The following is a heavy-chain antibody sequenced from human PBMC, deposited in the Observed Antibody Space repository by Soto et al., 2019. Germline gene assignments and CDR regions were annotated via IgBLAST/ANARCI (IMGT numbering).Heavy chain of an antibody. CDR1: GCSITPYY. J-gene: IGHJ3*01. CDR2: VSYSGKT. V-gene: IGHV4-59*07. D-gene: IGHD2-15*01. CDR3: ARQQYTVVTAFDV. Sequence: QVQLQESGPGLVKTSDTLSLTCTVSGCSITPYYWSWIRQPPGEGLEWIGYVSYSGKTGYNPSLKSRVSMSIDTSKNEFSLKLTSLTAADAATYYCARQQYTVVTAFDVWGQGTTVAVSS.